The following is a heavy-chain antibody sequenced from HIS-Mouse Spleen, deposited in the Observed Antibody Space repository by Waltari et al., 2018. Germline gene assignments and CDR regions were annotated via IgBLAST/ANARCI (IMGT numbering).Heavy chain of an antibody. CDR1: GGSISSSSYY. CDR2: IYYSGST. V-gene: IGHV4-39*07. CDR3: AREIPYSSSWYDWYFDL. J-gene: IGHJ2*01. Sequence: QLQLQESGPGLVKPSETLSLTCTVSGGSISSSSYYWGWIRQPPGKGLEWIGSIYYSGSTYNNPSLKSRVTISVETSKNQLCLKLSAVTAADTAVYYCAREIPYSSSWYDWYFDLWGRGTLVTVSS. D-gene: IGHD6-13*01.